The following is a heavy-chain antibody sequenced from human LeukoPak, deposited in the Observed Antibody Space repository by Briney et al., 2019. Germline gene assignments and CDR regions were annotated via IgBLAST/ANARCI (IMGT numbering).Heavy chain of an antibody. CDR2: IYYSGST. D-gene: IGHD2-2*02. CDR1: GGSLSGYY. CDR3: AREYCSSTSCYKNWFDP. Sequence: SETLSLTCAVYGGSLSGYYWRWIRQPPSKGLEWIGYIYYSGSTNYNPSLKSRVTISVDTSKNQFSLKLSSVTAADTAVYYCAREYCSSTSCYKNWFDPWGQGTLVTVSS. V-gene: IGHV4-59*01. J-gene: IGHJ5*02.